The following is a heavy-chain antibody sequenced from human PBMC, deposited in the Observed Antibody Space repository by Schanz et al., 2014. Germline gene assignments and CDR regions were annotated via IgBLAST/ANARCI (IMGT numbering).Heavy chain of an antibody. CDR1: GGSISTSSRY. J-gene: IGHJ4*02. Sequence: QLHLQESGPGLAKPSETLSLICSVSGGSISTSSRYWGWIRQSPGKGLEWLGSLYYTGKTHYNPSQKRQVTIPLDTSKNQSPMTLPSVTAADTAVYYCVRHGNYEFWHGPTPQFENWGQGTLVTVS. CDR2: LYYTGKT. D-gene: IGHD3-3*01. V-gene: IGHV4-39*01. CDR3: VRHGNYEFWHGPTPQFEN.